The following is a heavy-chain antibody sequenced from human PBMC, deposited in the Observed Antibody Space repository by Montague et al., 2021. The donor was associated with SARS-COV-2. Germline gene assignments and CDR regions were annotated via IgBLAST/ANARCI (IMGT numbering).Heavy chain of an antibody. Sequence: TLSLTCAVSGGSISSGGYSWSWIRQPPGKGLEWIGYIYHSGSAYYNPSLKSRVTISVDRSKNQFSLKLSSVTAADTAVYYCARSNLPNYYDIENAFDIWGQGTMVTVSS. CDR1: GGSISSGGYS. CDR2: IYHSGSA. J-gene: IGHJ3*02. D-gene: IGHD3-22*01. CDR3: ARSNLPNYYDIENAFDI. V-gene: IGHV4-30-2*01.